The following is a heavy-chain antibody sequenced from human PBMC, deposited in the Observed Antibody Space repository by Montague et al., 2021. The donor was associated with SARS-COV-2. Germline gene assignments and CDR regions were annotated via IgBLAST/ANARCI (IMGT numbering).Heavy chain of an antibody. J-gene: IGHJ6*02. CDR1: GFTFSRYS. D-gene: IGHD3-3*01. Sequence: SLRLSCAASGFTFSRYSMNWVRQAPGKGLEWVSSISSSSSYIYYXXSLKGRFTISRDNAKNSLYLQMNSLRAEDTAVYYCARGYDFWSGGYYYYYGMDVWGQGTTVTVSS. CDR3: ARGYDFWSGGYYYYYGMDV. CDR2: ISSSSSYI. V-gene: IGHV3-21*01.